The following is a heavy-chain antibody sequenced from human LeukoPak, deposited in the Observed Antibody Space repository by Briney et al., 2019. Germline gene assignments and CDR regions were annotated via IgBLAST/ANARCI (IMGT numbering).Heavy chain of an antibody. V-gene: IGHV4-34*01. J-gene: IGHJ4*02. CDR1: GGSFSGYY. CDR3: ARAYCGGDWLGRNSYPPEYYFDY. Sequence: SETLSLTCAVYGGSFSGYYWSWIRQPPGKGLEWIGEINHSGSTNYNPSLKSRVTISVDTSKNQFSLKLSSVTAADTAVYYCARAYCGGDWLGRNSYPPEYYFDYWGQGTLVTVSS. CDR2: INHSGST. D-gene: IGHD2-21*02.